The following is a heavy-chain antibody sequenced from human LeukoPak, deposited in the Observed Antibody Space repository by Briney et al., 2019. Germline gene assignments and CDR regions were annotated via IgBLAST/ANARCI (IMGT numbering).Heavy chain of an antibody. CDR3: ARVDRRSGFWGGPYFDY. J-gene: IGHJ4*02. CDR2: IKQDGSEK. D-gene: IGHD6-19*01. CDR1: VFTFIRYW. Sequence: GGSLRLSCAASVFTFIRYWMSWVRQAPGKGLEWVSNIKQDGSEKYYVDSLKGRFTISRDNAKNSLYLQMNSLRAEDTAVYYCARVDRRSGFWGGPYFDYWGQGTLVTVSS. V-gene: IGHV3-7*01.